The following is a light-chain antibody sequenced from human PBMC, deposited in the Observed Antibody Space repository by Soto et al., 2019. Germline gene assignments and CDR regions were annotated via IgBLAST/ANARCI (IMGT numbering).Light chain of an antibody. V-gene: IGLV2-14*01. CDR2: DVS. J-gene: IGLJ3*02. Sequence: QSALTQPASVSGSPGQSITISCTGTRSDVGGYNYVSWYQQHPGKAPKLMMYDVSNRPSGVSNRFSGSKSGDTASLTISGLQAEDEADYYCSSYTSSSARVVFGGGTKLTVL. CDR1: RSDVGGYNY. CDR3: SSYTSSSARVV.